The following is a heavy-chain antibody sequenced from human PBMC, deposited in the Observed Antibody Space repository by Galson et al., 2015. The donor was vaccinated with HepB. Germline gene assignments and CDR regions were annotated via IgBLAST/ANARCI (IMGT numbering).Heavy chain of an antibody. CDR1: GYTFSSYS. J-gene: IGHJ5*02. CDR3: ARGAVVVAVGATENNWFDP. CDR2: ISPHNRYT. Sequence: SVKVSCKASGYTFSSYSITWVRQAPGQGLEWVGWISPHNRYTNYAQDFQGRVTMTTDTSTNTAYMELRSLRSDDTAIYYCARGAVVVAVGATENNWFDPWGRGTLVTVSS. V-gene: IGHV1-18*01. D-gene: IGHD2-15*01.